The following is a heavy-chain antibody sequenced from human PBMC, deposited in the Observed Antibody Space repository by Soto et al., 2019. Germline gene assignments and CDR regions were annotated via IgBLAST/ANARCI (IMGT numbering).Heavy chain of an antibody. Sequence: SVKVSCKASGGTFSSYAISWVRQAPGQGLEWMGGIIPIFGTANYAQKFQGRVTITADESTSTAYMELSSLRSEDTAVYYCATDSSSWYNWFDPWGQGTLVTVSS. CDR1: GGTFSSYA. J-gene: IGHJ5*02. CDR3: ATDSSSWYNWFDP. V-gene: IGHV1-69*13. CDR2: IIPIFGTA. D-gene: IGHD6-13*01.